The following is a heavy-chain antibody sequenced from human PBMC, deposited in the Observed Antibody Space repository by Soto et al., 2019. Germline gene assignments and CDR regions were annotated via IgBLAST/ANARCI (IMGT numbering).Heavy chain of an antibody. D-gene: IGHD3-22*01. Sequence: ASVKVSCKASGGTFSSYAISWVRQAPGQGLEWMGGIIPIFGTANYAQKFQGRVTITADESTSTAYMELSSLRSEDTAVYYCARVPIYDSSGYFDYWGQGTLVTVSS. V-gene: IGHV1-69*13. CDR2: IIPIFGTA. J-gene: IGHJ4*02. CDR3: ARVPIYDSSGYFDY. CDR1: GGTFSSYA.